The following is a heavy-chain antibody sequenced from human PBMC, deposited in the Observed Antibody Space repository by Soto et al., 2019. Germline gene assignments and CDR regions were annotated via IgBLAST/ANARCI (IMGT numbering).Heavy chain of an antibody. Sequence: PSETLSLTCPVSGGSISSYYWRWIRQPAGKGLEWIGRIYTSGSTNYNPSLKSRVTMSVDTSKNPFSLKLSSVTAADTAVYYCASRPSADRYYAVFDYWGQGALVTVSS. CDR3: ASRPSADRYYAVFDY. V-gene: IGHV4-4*07. CDR2: IYTSGST. J-gene: IGHJ4*02. CDR1: GGSISSYY. D-gene: IGHD3-3*01.